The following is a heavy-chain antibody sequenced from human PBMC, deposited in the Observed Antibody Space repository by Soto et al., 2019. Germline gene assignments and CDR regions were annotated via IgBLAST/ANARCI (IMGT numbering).Heavy chain of an antibody. CDR2: INPKSGGT. J-gene: IGHJ6*02. CDR1: GYSFTDYH. CDR3: ARGDSTDCSNGVCSFFYNHDMDV. V-gene: IGHV1-2*04. Sequence: GASVKVSCKAAGYSFTDYHIHWVRQAPGQGLEWLGRINPKSGGTSTAQKFQGWVTMTTDTSISTASMELTRLTSDDTAIYYCARGDSTDCSNGVCSFFYNHDMDVWGQGTTVTVSS. D-gene: IGHD2-8*01.